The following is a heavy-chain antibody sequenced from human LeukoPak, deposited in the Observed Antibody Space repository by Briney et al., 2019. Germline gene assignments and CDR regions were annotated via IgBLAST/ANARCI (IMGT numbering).Heavy chain of an antibody. D-gene: IGHD2-8*01. V-gene: IGHV3-23*01. CDR1: GFSFSSFA. Sequence: GGSLRLSCVGSGFSFSSFAMSWARQAPGKGLEWVSTVSGGGAYTYYADSVKGRFTVSRDDSKSMHFLQMNSLRPEDTALYFCAKRITVSAGYYLDSWGQGTLVTVSS. CDR3: AKRITVSAGYYLDS. J-gene: IGHJ4*02. CDR2: VSGGGAYT.